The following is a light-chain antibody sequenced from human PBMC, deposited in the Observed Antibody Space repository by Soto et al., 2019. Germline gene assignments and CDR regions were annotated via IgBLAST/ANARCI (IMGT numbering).Light chain of an antibody. CDR2: GAS. V-gene: IGKV3-20*01. CDR3: QQYDNCSWT. J-gene: IGKJ1*01. Sequence: FDLTQSPGTLSLSPWERATLSCRASQSVRTNLAWYQQKPGKGPRLLIYGASTMAIGIPDRFSGSGSGTEFTLTISRLEPEDFAVYFCQQYDNCSWTFGQGTKVDIK. CDR1: QSVRTN.